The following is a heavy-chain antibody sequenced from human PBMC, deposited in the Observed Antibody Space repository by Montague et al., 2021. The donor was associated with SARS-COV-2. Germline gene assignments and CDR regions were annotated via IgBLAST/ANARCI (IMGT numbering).Heavy chain of an antibody. D-gene: IGHD6-19*01. Sequence: SETLSLTCSVSGNSLSNSRYFWGWIRQPPRKGLEWIGSFYFGGKFLYNSSLESRVTISVDTSKNQFSLQLSSVTASDTAVYYCARHSGGSEVAGLDYWGQGILVTASS. V-gene: IGHV4-39*01. CDR2: FYFGGKF. CDR3: ARHSGGSEVAGLDY. CDR1: GNSLSNSRYF. J-gene: IGHJ4*02.